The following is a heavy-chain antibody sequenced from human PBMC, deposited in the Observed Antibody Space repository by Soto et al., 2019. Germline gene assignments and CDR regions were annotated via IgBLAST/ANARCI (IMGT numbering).Heavy chain of an antibody. CDR1: GDSVRSDNYY. V-gene: IGHV4-61*01. CDR2: ISSSGKT. CDR3: ARDIRGYSRAFDY. Sequence: QVQLQESGPGLVKPSETLSLACSVSGDSVRSDNYYWTWIRHPPGKGLEWIGYISSSGKTNYNPSLKSRGTISLDTSNNQFSLKLTSVTAADTAVYYCARDIRGYSRAFDYWGQGTLVTVSS. J-gene: IGHJ4*02. D-gene: IGHD5-18*01.